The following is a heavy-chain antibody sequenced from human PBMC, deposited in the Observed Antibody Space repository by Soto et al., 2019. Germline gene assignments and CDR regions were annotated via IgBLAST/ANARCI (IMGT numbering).Heavy chain of an antibody. D-gene: IGHD4-17*01. V-gene: IGHV3-30-3*01. CDR3: ARAGATVTTSYYYYGMDV. CDR1: GLTFSSYA. Sequence: QAGGSLRLSCAASGLTFSSYAMHWVRQAPGKGLEWVAVISYDGSNKYYADSVKGRFTISRDNSKNTLYLQMNSLRAEDTAVYYCARAGATVTTSYYYYGMDVWGQGTTVTVS. J-gene: IGHJ6*02. CDR2: ISYDGSNK.